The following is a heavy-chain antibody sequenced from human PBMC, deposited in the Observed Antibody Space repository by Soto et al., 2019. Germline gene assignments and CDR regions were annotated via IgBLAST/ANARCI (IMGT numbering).Heavy chain of an antibody. CDR2: IYWDDDK. Sequence: QITLKESGPTLVKHTQTLTLTCTFSAFSLSTGGVGVGWIRQPPGKALEWLALIYWDDDKRYSPYLRSRLTITKDTSKNLVVLTMTNMDPVDTATYYCIQSRCGGDCLQSYASYYYYGMDVWGQGTTVTVSS. V-gene: IGHV2-5*02. CDR1: AFSLSTGGVG. J-gene: IGHJ6*02. CDR3: IQSRCGGDCLQSYASYYYYGMDV. D-gene: IGHD2-21*02.